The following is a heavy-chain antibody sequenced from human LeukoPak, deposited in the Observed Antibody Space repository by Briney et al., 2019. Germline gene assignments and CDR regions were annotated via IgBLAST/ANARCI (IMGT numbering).Heavy chain of an antibody. J-gene: IGHJ4*02. D-gene: IGHD6-19*01. CDR2: IYYSGST. CDR3: ARHLYSGGWPADIDY. V-gene: IGHV4-59*08. CDR1: GGSISSYY. Sequence: SETLSLTCTVSGGSISSYYWSWIRQPPGKGLEWIGYIYYSGSTNYNPSLKSRVTISVDTSKNQFSLKLSSVTAADTAVYYCARHLYSGGWPADIDYWGEGTLVTVSP.